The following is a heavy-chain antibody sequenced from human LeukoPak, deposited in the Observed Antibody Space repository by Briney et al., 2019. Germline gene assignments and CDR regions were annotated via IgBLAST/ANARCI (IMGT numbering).Heavy chain of an antibody. Sequence: GGSLRLSCAASGFTFSSYSMNWVRQAPGKGLEWVSSISSSSSYIYYADSVKGRFTISRDNAKNSLYLQMNSLRAEDTAVYYCARPGIAVAAFDYWGQGTLVTVSS. CDR3: ARPGIAVAAFDY. CDR1: GFTFSSYS. D-gene: IGHD6-19*01. V-gene: IGHV3-21*01. CDR2: ISSSSSYI. J-gene: IGHJ4*02.